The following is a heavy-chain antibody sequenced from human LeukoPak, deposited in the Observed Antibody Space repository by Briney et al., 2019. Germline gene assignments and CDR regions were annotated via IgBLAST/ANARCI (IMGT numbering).Heavy chain of an antibody. J-gene: IGHJ5*02. CDR3: ARDRGWFDP. Sequence: GGSLRLSCAASRLIVSSNYMAWVRQAPGKGLEWVSVIYSGGNTYYADSVKGRFTISRDNSKNTLYLQMNSLIAEDTAVYYCARDRGWFDPWGLGTLVTVSS. V-gene: IGHV3-66*01. CDR1: RLIVSSNY. CDR2: IYSGGNT.